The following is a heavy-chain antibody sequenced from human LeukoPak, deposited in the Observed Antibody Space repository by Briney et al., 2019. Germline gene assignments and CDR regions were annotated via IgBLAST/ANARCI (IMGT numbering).Heavy chain of an antibody. CDR2: INAGNGNT. CDR1: GYTFTTYS. Sequence: GASVKVSCKASGYTFTTYSIHWLRQAPGQRLEWMGWINAGNGNTKYSQKFQGRVTITRDTSASTAYMELSSLRSEDTAVYYCARIVEQPGGENWFDPWGQGTLVTVSS. D-gene: IGHD6-13*01. CDR3: ARIVEQPGGENWFDP. V-gene: IGHV1-3*01. J-gene: IGHJ5*02.